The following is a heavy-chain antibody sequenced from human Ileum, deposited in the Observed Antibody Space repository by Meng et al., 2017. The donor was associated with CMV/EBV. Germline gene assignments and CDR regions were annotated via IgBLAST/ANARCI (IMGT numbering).Heavy chain of an antibody. D-gene: IGHD1-7*01. CDR3: TKENWIYEF. CDR2: INPNTGGT. V-gene: IGHV1-2*02. CDR1: GYTDYY. J-gene: IGHJ4*02. Sequence: ASVKVSCKASGYTDYYMHWVRQAPGQGLEWMGWINPNTGGTTYEQKFQGRVTLTRDTSISTAYMELSRLTSDDTAVYYCTKENWIYEFWGQGTLVTVSS.